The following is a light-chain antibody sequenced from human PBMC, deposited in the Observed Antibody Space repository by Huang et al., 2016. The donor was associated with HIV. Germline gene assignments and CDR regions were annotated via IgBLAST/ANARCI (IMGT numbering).Light chain of an antibody. V-gene: IGKV3-20*01. CDR2: GAS. J-gene: IGKJ3*01. Sequence: EIVLTQSPGTLSLSPGERATLSFRASQSVSGSYLAWYQYRPGQAPRLLIYGASGQATGIPDRFSGSGSGTDFTLTITRLEPEDTALYYCQVYGTSPPGPFGPGATVHIK. CDR1: QSVSGSY. CDR3: QVYGTSPPGP.